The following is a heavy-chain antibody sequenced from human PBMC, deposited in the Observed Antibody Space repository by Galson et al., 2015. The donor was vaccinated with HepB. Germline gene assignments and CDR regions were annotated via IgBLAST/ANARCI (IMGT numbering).Heavy chain of an antibody. CDR3: ARGRDYDYVWGSYLVGYYYYYMDV. V-gene: IGHV1-8*02. J-gene: IGHJ6*03. D-gene: IGHD3-16*01. CDR2: MNPNSGNT. Sequence: SVKVSCKASGYTFTSYGISWVRQAPGQGLEWMGWMNPNSGNTGYAQKFQGRVTMTRNTSISTAYMELSSLRSEDTAVYYCARGRDYDYVWGSYLVGYYYYYMDVWGKGTTVTVSS. CDR1: GYTFTSYG.